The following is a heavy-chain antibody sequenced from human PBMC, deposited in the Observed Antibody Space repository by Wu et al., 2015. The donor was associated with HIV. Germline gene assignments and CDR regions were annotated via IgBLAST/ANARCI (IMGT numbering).Heavy chain of an antibody. V-gene: IGHV1-69*05. CDR1: GGTFNSFG. D-gene: IGHD3-10*01. Sequence: QVQLVQSGAEVKKPGSSVKVSYKASGGTFNSFGISWMRQAPGQGLEWMGGIIPIFGTAKYAQKFQGRVAITTDDSTSTIYMELTRLRSADTAVYFCARPSVWFGESPHTFDIWGQGTMVTVSS. CDR2: IIPIFGTA. CDR3: ARPSVWFGESPHTFDI. J-gene: IGHJ3*02.